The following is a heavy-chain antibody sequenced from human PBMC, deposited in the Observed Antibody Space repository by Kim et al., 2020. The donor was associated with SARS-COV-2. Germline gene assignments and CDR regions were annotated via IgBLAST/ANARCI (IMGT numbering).Heavy chain of an antibody. J-gene: IGHJ4*02. Sequence: PSVKVSCKASGYTFTGYYMHWVRQAPGQGLEWMGRINPNSGGTNYAQKFQGRVTMTRDTSISTAYMELSRLRSDDTVVYYCARGSFDYYDISGYYHLDYWGQGTLVTVSS. D-gene: IGHD3-22*01. V-gene: IGHV1-2*05. CDR2: INPNSGGT. CDR1: GYTFTGYY. CDR3: ARGSFDYYDISGYYHLDY.